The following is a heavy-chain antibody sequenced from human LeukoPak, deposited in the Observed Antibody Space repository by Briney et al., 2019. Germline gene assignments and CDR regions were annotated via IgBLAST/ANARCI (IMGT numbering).Heavy chain of an antibody. Sequence: ASVKVSCKASGYTFTSYTFNWVRQAPGQGLEWMGGIIPIFGTANYAQKFQGRVTITADKSTSTAYMELSSLRSEDTAVYYCARDPRPYWYFDLWGRGTLVTVSS. CDR3: ARDPRPYWYFDL. V-gene: IGHV1-69*06. J-gene: IGHJ2*01. CDR1: GYTFTSYT. CDR2: IIPIFGTA.